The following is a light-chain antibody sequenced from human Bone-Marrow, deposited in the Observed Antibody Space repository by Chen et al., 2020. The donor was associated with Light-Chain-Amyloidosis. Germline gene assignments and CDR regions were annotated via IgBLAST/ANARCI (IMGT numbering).Light chain of an antibody. Sequence: QSALTQPASASGSPGQSITISCTGTSSDVGGDNHVSWHQQHPDKAPKLMIYEVTNRPSWVPDRFSGSKSDNTASLTISGLQTEDEADYFCSSYTITNTLVFGSGTRVTVL. J-gene: IGLJ1*01. CDR1: SSDVGGDNH. CDR3: SSYTITNTLV. CDR2: EVT. V-gene: IGLV2-14*01.